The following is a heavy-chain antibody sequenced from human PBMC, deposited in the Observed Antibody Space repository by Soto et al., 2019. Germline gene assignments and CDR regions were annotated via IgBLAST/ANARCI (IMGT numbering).Heavy chain of an antibody. Sequence: QVQLQESGPGLVKPSETMSLTCTVSGVSISNSYCSWVRQPPGKKLEWIGHIWNSGTTDYNPSLRGRVTMSVETSKNQVSLRLSSVTATDTAVYYCARGGGSYTTGWYNDYWGQGTLVTVSS. CDR2: IWNSGTT. CDR3: ARGGGSYTTGWYNDY. CDR1: GVSISNSY. V-gene: IGHV4-4*09. D-gene: IGHD6-19*01. J-gene: IGHJ4*02.